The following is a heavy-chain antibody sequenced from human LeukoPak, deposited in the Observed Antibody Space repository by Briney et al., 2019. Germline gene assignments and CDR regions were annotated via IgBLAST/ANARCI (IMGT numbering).Heavy chain of an antibody. Sequence: PGASLRLSCAASGFTFSNYAMRWVRQAPGKGREXXXAVSGRDTSTYYTDPVKGRFTISRDNSKNTLYLQRNSLSAEDTAIYYCAKWGDYDVLTGYYDSDYWGQGTLVTVSS. CDR1: GFTFSNYA. J-gene: IGHJ4*02. CDR3: AKWGDYDVLTGYYDSDY. D-gene: IGHD3-9*01. V-gene: IGHV3-23*01. CDR2: VSGRDTST.